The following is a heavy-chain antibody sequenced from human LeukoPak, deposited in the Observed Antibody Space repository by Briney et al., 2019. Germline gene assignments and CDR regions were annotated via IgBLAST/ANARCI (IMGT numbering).Heavy chain of an antibody. Sequence: PGRSLRLSCAASGFTFSSYSMNWVRQAPGKGLEWVSYISSSSSTIYYADSVKGRFTISRDNAKNSLYLQMNSLRAEDTAVHYCARDPIRGASYYYYMDVWGKGTTVTVSS. CDR2: ISSSSSTI. CDR3: ARDPIRGASYYYYMDV. CDR1: GFTFSSYS. J-gene: IGHJ6*03. V-gene: IGHV3-48*01. D-gene: IGHD3-10*01.